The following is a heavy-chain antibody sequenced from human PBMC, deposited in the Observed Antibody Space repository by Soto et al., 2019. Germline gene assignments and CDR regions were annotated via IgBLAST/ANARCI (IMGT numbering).Heavy chain of an antibody. CDR2: IIPIFGTA. D-gene: IGHD6-13*01. J-gene: IGHJ4*02. Sequence: ASVKVSCKASGGTFSSYAISWVRQAPGQGLEWMGGIIPIFGTANYAQKFQGRVTITADESTSTAYMELSSLRFEDTAVYYCHLTAAAGTPFDYGGQGTLVTVSS. CDR1: GGTFSSYA. V-gene: IGHV1-69*13. CDR3: HLTAAAGTPFDY.